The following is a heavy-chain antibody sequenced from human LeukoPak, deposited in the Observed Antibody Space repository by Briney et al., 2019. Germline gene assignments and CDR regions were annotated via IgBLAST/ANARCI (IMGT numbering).Heavy chain of an antibody. CDR1: GFTFSSYA. CDR2: ISDSGGST. V-gene: IGHV3-23*01. CDR3: AKDLFATPMLPTFDY. J-gene: IGHJ4*02. D-gene: IGHD4/OR15-4a*01. Sequence: GGSLRLSCAASGFTFSSYAMNWVRQAPGKGLEWVSFISDSGGSTYYADSVKGRFTISRDNSKNTLYLQMNSLRVEDTAVYYCAKDLFATPMLPTFDYWGQGILVTVSS.